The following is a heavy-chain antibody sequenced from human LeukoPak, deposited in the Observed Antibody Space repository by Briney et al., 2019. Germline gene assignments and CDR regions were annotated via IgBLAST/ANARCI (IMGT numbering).Heavy chain of an antibody. D-gene: IGHD2-8*02. CDR1: GDSVSGNNVT. CDR3: VRGVRMTGLDY. CDR2: TYYRSKWYN. V-gene: IGHV6-1*01. J-gene: IGHJ4*02. Sequence: SQTLSLTCAISGDSVSGNNVTWNCIRQSPSRGLEWLGRTYYRSKWYNEYALSVKSRITINPDTSENQFSLQLNPVTPEDTAVYYCVRGVRMTGLDYWGQGTLVTVSS.